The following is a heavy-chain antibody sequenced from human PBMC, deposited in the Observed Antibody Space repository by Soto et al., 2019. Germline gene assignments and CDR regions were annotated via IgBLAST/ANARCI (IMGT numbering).Heavy chain of an antibody. V-gene: IGHV4-39*07. CDR3: ARRYGSAFDI. CDR1: GGSISSSSYY. J-gene: IGHJ3*02. Sequence: TSETLSLTCTVSGGSISSSSYYWGWIRQPPGKGLEWIGNIFYSGTTNYNPSLKSRVTISVDTSKNQFSLKLSSVTAADTAVYYCARRYGSAFDIWGQGTMVTVSS. D-gene: IGHD3-10*01. CDR2: IFYSGTT.